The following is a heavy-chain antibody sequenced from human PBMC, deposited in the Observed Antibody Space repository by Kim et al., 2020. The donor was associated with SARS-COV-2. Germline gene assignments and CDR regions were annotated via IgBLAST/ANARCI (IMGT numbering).Heavy chain of an antibody. CDR1: GYTFTNNY. D-gene: IGHD6-6*01. J-gene: IGHJ4*02. Sequence: ASVKVSCKASGYTFTNNYLHWVRQAPGQGLEWMGWIAPNSGATNYAQKFQGRVTMTRDTSITTAYMELSGLTSDDTAFYYFARDIPHLVFDYWGQGTLVTVSS. CDR3: ARDIPHLVFDY. CDR2: IAPNSGAT. V-gene: IGHV1-2*02.